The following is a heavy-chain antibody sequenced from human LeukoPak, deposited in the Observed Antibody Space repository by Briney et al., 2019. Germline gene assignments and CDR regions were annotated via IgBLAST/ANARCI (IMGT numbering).Heavy chain of an antibody. CDR2: IYYSAST. CDR1: GGSISSSSYC. CDR3: ARTPYYDFWSGFPDYYYYMDV. Sequence: SETLSLTCTVSGGSISSSSYCWGWIRQPPGKGPEWNGSIYYSASTYYNPSLTSRVTISVDTSKNQSSLKLSSVTAADTAVYYCARTPYYDFWSGFPDYYYYMDVWGKGTTVTVSS. D-gene: IGHD3-3*01. J-gene: IGHJ6*03. V-gene: IGHV4-39*07.